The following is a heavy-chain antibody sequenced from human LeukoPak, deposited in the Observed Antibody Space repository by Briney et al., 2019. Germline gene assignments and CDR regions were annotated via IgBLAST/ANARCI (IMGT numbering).Heavy chain of an antibody. J-gene: IGHJ4*02. CDR1: GFTFSSYG. D-gene: IGHD3-16*01. Sequence: GGSLRLSCAASGFTFSSYGMPWVRQAPGKGLEWVAVISYDGSNKYYADSVKGRFTISRDNSKNTLYLQMNSLRAEDTAVYYCAKDRDDYVWGSFHYWGQGTLVTVSS. CDR3: AKDRDDYVWGSFHY. V-gene: IGHV3-30*18. CDR2: ISYDGSNK.